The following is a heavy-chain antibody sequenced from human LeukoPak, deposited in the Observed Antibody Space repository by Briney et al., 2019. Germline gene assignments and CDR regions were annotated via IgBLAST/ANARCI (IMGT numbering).Heavy chain of an antibody. CDR2: IKQDGSES. Sequence: GGSLRLSCAASGFTFSSHWMDWVRQAPGKGLEWVANIKQDGSESYYLDSVKGRFTISRDNAKSSLYLQMNSLRAEDTAVYYCAKGLGDYDDFRLGFWGQGTLVTVSS. CDR3: AKGLGDYDDFRLGF. D-gene: IGHD4-17*01. J-gene: IGHJ4*02. V-gene: IGHV3-7*01. CDR1: GFTFSSHW.